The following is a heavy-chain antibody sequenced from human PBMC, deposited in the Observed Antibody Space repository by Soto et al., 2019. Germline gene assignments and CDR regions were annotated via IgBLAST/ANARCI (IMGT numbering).Heavy chain of an antibody. V-gene: IGHV1-69*13. Sequence: SVKVSCKASGGTFSSYAISWVRQAPGQGLEWMGGIIPIFGTANYAQKFQGRVTITADESTSTAYMELSSLRSEDTAVYYCARLTDYDSSPRDYYYYGMDVWGQGTTVTVSS. CDR3: ARLTDYDSSPRDYYYYGMDV. CDR1: GGTFSSYA. CDR2: IIPIFGTA. J-gene: IGHJ6*02. D-gene: IGHD3-22*01.